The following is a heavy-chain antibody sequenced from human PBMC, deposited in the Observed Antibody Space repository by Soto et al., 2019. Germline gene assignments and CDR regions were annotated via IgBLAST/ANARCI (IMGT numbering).Heavy chain of an antibody. CDR2: IIPIFGTA. V-gene: IGHV1-69*13. J-gene: IGHJ6*02. CDR1: GGTFSSYA. CDR3: ARGSEWLLFARYYYYGMDV. Sequence: SSVKVSCKASGGTFSSYAISWVRQAPGQGLEWMGGIIPIFGTANYAQKFQGRVTITADESTSTAYMELSSLRSEDTAVYYCARGSEWLLFARYYYYGMDVWGQGTTVTVSS. D-gene: IGHD3-3*01.